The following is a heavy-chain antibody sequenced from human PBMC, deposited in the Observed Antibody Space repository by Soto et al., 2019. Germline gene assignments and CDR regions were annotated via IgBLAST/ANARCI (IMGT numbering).Heavy chain of an antibody. CDR3: AREVVVVVAATKTNWFDP. D-gene: IGHD2-15*01. Sequence: GGSLRLSCAASGFTFSSYGMHWVRQAPGKGLEWVAVIWYDGSNKYYADSVKGRFTISRDNSKNTLYLQMNSLRAEDTAVYYCAREVVVVVAATKTNWFDPWGQGTLVTVSS. CDR1: GFTFSSYG. CDR2: IWYDGSNK. J-gene: IGHJ5*02. V-gene: IGHV3-33*01.